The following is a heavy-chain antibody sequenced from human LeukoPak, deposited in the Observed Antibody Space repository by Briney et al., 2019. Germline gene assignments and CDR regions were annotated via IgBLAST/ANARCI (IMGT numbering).Heavy chain of an antibody. V-gene: IGHV3-48*03. J-gene: IGHJ4*02. Sequence: GGSLRLSCAASGFTFSLYEMTWVRQAPGKGLEWVSYITRSASTTYYADSVKGRFTISRDNAKNSLYLQMNSLTTEDTAVYYCARDMAAAGDYWGQGTLVTVSS. CDR2: ITRSASTT. D-gene: IGHD6-13*01. CDR1: GFTFSLYE. CDR3: ARDMAAAGDY.